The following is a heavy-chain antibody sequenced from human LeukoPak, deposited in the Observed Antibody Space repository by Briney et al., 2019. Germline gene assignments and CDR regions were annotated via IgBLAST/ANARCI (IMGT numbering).Heavy chain of an antibody. Sequence: PGGSLRLSCAASGFTFSNYAMSWVRQAPGKGLEWVSAISGGGGTTYYTDSVKGRFTISRDNSNNTLYLQMNSLRAEDTALYYCAKPIWGAFPREMDVWGKGTTVTISS. CDR2: ISGGGGTT. V-gene: IGHV3-23*01. CDR3: AKPIWGAFPREMDV. CDR1: GFTFSNYA. J-gene: IGHJ6*04. D-gene: IGHD3-16*01.